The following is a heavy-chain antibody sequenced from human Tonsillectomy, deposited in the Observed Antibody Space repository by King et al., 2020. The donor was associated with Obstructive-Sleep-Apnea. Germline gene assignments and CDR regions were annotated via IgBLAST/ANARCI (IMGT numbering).Heavy chain of an antibody. Sequence: HVQLVESGGGLVKPGGSLRLSCAASGFTFSDYYMSWIRQAPGKGLEWVSYISSSGSIIYCANSLKGRFTVSRDNAKKSLYLRMNSLRAEDTAVYYCARTSSSWWGFDYWGQGTLVTVSS. D-gene: IGHD2-8*02. V-gene: IGHV3-11*01. CDR1: GFTFSDYY. J-gene: IGHJ4*02. CDR3: ARTSSSWWGFDY. CDR2: ISSSGSII.